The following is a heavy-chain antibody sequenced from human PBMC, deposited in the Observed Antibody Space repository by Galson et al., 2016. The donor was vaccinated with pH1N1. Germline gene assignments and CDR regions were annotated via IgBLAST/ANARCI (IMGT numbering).Heavy chain of an antibody. Sequence: VTLSLPCTVSGGSISSDGYYWTWVRQPPGKGLEWIGSFHHTDGTYYNPSLKSRVTISVDTSKSQISLTLSSVSAADTAMYYCARSAQWLLYSRFDPWGQGILVTVSS. CDR2: FHHTDGT. D-gene: IGHD6-19*01. V-gene: IGHV4-39*07. J-gene: IGHJ5*02. CDR1: GGSISSDGYY. CDR3: ARSAQWLLYSRFDP.